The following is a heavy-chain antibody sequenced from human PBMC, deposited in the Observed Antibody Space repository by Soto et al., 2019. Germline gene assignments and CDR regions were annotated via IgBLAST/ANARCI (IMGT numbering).Heavy chain of an antibody. V-gene: IGHV1-2*02. CDR2: INPNSGGT. CDR1: GYTFTDYY. CDR3: ARVPYYYDSSGYFPWDY. D-gene: IGHD3-22*01. Sequence: ASVKVSCKASGYTFTDYYMHWVRQAPGQGLAWMGWINPNSGGTNYAQKFQGRVTITADESTSTAYMELSSLRSEDTAVYYCARVPYYYDSSGYFPWDYWGQGTLVTVSS. J-gene: IGHJ4*02.